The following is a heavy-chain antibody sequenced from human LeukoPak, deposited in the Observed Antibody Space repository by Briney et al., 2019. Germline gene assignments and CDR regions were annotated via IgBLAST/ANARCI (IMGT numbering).Heavy chain of an antibody. Sequence: GESLKISCKVSGYSFAAYWIGWVRQMPGKGLEWMGIIYPDDSDTRYSPSFQGQVTISADKSISTAYLQWSSLKASDTAMYYCATPYPREYCSSTTCYFNYWGQGTLVTVSS. CDR3: ATPYPREYCSSTTCYFNY. V-gene: IGHV5-51*01. CDR2: IYPDDSDT. J-gene: IGHJ4*02. D-gene: IGHD2-2*01. CDR1: GYSFAAYW.